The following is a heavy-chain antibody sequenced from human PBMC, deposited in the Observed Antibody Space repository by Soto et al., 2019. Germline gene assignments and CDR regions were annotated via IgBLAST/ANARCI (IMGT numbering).Heavy chain of an antibody. CDR1: GFTFSSYG. V-gene: IGHV3-30*18. J-gene: IGHJ4*02. D-gene: IGHD6-13*01. CDR2: ISYDGSNT. CDR3: AKVTDSSSWYREYYFDY. Sequence: VQLVESGGGVVQPGRSLRLSCAASGFTFSSYGMHWVRQAPGKGLEWVAVISYDGSNTYYADSVKGRFTISRDNSKNSLYLQMNSLRAEDTAVYYCAKVTDSSSWYREYYFDYWGQGTLVTVSS.